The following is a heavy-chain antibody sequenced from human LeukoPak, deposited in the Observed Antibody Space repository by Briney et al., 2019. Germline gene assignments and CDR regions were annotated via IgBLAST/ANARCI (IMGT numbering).Heavy chain of an antibody. CDR3: ARYSSSWYGHHYFDY. V-gene: IGHV3-23*01. Sequence: GGSLRLSCAASGFTFSSYAMSWVRQAPGKGLEWVSAISGSGGSTYYADSVKGRFTISRDNSKNTLYLQMNSLRAGDTAVYYCARYSSSWYGHHYFDYWGQGTLVTVSS. J-gene: IGHJ4*02. D-gene: IGHD6-13*01. CDR2: ISGSGGST. CDR1: GFTFSSYA.